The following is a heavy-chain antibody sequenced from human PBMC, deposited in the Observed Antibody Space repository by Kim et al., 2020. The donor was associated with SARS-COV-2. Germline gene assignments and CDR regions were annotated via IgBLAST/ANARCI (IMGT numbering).Heavy chain of an antibody. V-gene: IGHV1-3*01. CDR1: GYTFTSYA. CDR2: INAGNGNT. Sequence: ASVKVSCKASGYTFTSYAMHWVRQAPGQRLEWMGWINAGNGNTKYSQKFQGRVTITRDTSASTAYMELSSLRSEDTAVYYCARDRHGFRSSGWSGVVGWFDPWGQGTLVTVSS. CDR3: ARDRHGFRSSGWSGVVGWFDP. D-gene: IGHD6-19*01. J-gene: IGHJ5*02.